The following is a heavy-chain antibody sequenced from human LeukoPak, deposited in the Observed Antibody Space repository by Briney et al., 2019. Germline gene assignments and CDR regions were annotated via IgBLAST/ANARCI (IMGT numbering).Heavy chain of an antibody. CDR1: GYTFTSYG. J-gene: IGHJ5*02. CDR2: ISAYNVNT. V-gene: IGHV1-18*01. CDR3: ARVASPNNWFDP. Sequence: GASVKVSCKASGYTFTSYGISWVRQAPGQGLEGMGWISAYNVNTNYAQKLQGRVTMTTYTSTSTAYMELRSLRSDDTAVYYCARVASPNNWFDPWGQGTLVTVSS.